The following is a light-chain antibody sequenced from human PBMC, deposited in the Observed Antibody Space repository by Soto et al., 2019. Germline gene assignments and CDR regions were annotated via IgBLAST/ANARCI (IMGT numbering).Light chain of an antibody. CDR2: DAS. Sequence: EIVLTQSPATLSLSPGDRATLSCRASQSVSSYLAWYQQNPGQAPRLLIYDASNRAAGIPARFSGSGSGTDFTLTITGLEPEDFAVYYCQQRSNWPSTFGGGTKVEIK. J-gene: IGKJ4*01. V-gene: IGKV3-11*01. CDR3: QQRSNWPST. CDR1: QSVSSY.